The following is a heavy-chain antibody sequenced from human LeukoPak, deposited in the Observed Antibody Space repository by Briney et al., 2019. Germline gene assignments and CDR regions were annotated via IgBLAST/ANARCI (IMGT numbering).Heavy chain of an antibody. Sequence: GGXLRLSCGASGSSFSEYWMSWVRQAPGKGLEWVANIKYDGSDKNYVESVKGRFIISRDNAEKAVYLQMNSLRVDDTAVYYCARGAEWRDYWGQGTLVTVSS. J-gene: IGHJ4*02. D-gene: IGHD3-3*01. V-gene: IGHV3-7*01. CDR2: IKYDGSDK. CDR1: GSSFSEYW. CDR3: ARGAEWRDY.